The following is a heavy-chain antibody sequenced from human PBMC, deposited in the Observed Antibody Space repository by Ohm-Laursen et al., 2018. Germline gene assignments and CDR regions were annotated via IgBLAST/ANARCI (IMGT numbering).Heavy chain of an antibody. CDR3: AKGDRFDP. J-gene: IGHJ5*02. V-gene: IGHV4-4*07. CDR2: IYSSGST. Sequence: SDTLSLTCTVSGDSISSYYWSWIRQPAGKGLEWIGRIYSSGSTNYNPSLKSRVTISVDTSKNQFFLKLSSVTAADTAVYYCAKGDRFDPWGQGTLVTVSS. CDR1: GDSISSYY. D-gene: IGHD3-16*01.